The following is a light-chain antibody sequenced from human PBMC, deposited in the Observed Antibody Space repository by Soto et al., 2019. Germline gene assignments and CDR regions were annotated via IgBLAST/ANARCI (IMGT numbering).Light chain of an antibody. CDR3: QQYNSFAPYS. V-gene: IGKV1-5*01. J-gene: IGKJ2*03. CDR1: QSISFW. CDR2: DAS. Sequence: QMTQSPSTLSASVGDRVTITCRSSQSISFWLAWYQQKPGKAPKLLIYDASTLYSGVPSRFSGSRSGTEFTLTISSLQPDDFASYYCQQYNSFAPYSFGQGTKLEI.